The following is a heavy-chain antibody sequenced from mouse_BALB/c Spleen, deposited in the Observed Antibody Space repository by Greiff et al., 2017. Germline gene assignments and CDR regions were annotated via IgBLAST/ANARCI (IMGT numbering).Heavy chain of an antibody. J-gene: IGHJ3*01. D-gene: IGHD1-2*01. V-gene: IGHV3-2*02. CDR2: ISYSGST. Sequence: EVQLQESGPGLVKPSQSLSLTCTVTGYSITSDYAWNWIRQFPGNKLEWMGYISYSGSTSYNPSLKSRISITRDTSKNQFFLQLNSVTTEDTATYYCARSPLLRLPWFAYWGQGTLVTVSA. CDR3: ARSPLLRLPWFAY. CDR1: GYSITSDYA.